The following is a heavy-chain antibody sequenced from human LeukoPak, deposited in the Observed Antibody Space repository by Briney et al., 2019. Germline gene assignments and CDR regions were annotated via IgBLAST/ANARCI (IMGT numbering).Heavy chain of an antibody. V-gene: IGHV4-38-2*01. CDR2: IYHSGST. D-gene: IGHD2-2*01. CDR1: GYSISSGYY. Sequence: SETLSLTCAVSGYSISSGYYWGWIRQPPGKGLEWIGGIYHSGSTYYNPSLKSRVTISVDTSKNQSSLKLSSVTAADTAVYYCARSPYCSSTSCYLFNWFDPWGQGTLVTVSS. CDR3: ARSPYCSSTSCYLFNWFDP. J-gene: IGHJ5*02.